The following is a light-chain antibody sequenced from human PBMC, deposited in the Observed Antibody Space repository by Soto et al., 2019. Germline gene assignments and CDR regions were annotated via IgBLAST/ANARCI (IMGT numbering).Light chain of an antibody. Sequence: DIQMTQSPSTLSASVGDRVTITCRASQSISNWLAWYQQKPGKAPKLLIYRASSLDSGVPSRFSGSASGTEFTLTISSLPPDDFATYYCQQYLTYSRTFGQGTKVEIK. V-gene: IGKV1-5*03. CDR3: QQYLTYSRT. CDR2: RAS. J-gene: IGKJ1*01. CDR1: QSISNW.